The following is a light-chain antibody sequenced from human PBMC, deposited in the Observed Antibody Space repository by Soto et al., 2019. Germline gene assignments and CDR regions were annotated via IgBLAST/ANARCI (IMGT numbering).Light chain of an antibody. CDR2: GAS. J-gene: IGKJ3*01. CDR3: QHYDNSPPSVT. V-gene: IGKV3-20*01. CDR1: QSVSSDY. Sequence: EIVLTQSPDTLSLSPGERATLSCRASQSVSSDYLVWYQQKPGLPPRLLIYGASRRATGIPDRFSGSGSGTYFILTISRLAPEDFAVYYCQHYDNSPPSVTFGPGTKVDIK.